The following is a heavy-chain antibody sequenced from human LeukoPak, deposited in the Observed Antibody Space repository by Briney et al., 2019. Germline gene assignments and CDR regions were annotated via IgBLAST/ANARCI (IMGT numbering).Heavy chain of an antibody. Sequence: SETLSLTCTVSGGSISSYYGSWIGQPPGKGLEWIGYIYPSGSTNYNPSLETRVPISVPTSRNPFSLKLRSAPAAHTAVYYCERHRGYASPPKSWGQGTLVTVSS. CDR2: IYPSGST. D-gene: IGHD2-2*01. J-gene: IGHJ5*02. CDR3: ERHRGYASPPKS. V-gene: IGHV4-4*09. CDR1: GGSISSYY.